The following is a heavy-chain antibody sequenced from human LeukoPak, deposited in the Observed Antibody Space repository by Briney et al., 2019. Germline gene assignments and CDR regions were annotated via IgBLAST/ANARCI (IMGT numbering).Heavy chain of an antibody. CDR2: VSGGGST. CDR3: AKGYHRDFWSGSYFDY. CDR1: GFTFSSYA. D-gene: IGHD3-3*01. Sequence: GGSLRLSCAASGFTFSSYAMSWVRQAPGKGLEWVSAVSGGGSTYYADSVKGRFTISRDNSKNTLYLQMNSLRAEDTAVYYCAKGYHRDFWSGSYFDYWGQGTLVTVSS. V-gene: IGHV3-23*01. J-gene: IGHJ4*02.